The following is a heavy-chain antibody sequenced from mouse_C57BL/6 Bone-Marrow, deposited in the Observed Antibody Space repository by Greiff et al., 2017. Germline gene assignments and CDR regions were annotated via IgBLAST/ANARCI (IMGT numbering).Heavy chain of an antibody. CDR3: ARSGYDVLWYFDV. Sequence: QVQLQQSGPELVKPGASVKISCKASGYAFSSSWMNWVKQRPGKGLEWIGRIYPGDGDTNYNGKFKGKATLTADKSSSTAYMQLSSLTSEDSAVYFCARSGYDVLWYFDVWGTGTTVTVSS. D-gene: IGHD2-2*01. V-gene: IGHV1-82*01. CDR1: GYAFSSSW. CDR2: IYPGDGDT. J-gene: IGHJ1*03.